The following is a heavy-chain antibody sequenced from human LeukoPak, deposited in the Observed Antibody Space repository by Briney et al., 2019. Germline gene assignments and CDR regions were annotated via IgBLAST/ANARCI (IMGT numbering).Heavy chain of an antibody. CDR3: AKDESSSSWYFDY. CDR1: GFTFDDYA. Sequence: GGSLSLSCAASGFTFDDYAMHWVRQAPGKGLEWVSGISWNSGSIGYADSVKGRFTISRDNAKNSLYLQMNSLRAEDTALYYCAKDESSSSWYFDYWGQGTLVTVSS. D-gene: IGHD6-13*01. J-gene: IGHJ4*02. V-gene: IGHV3-9*01. CDR2: ISWNSGSI.